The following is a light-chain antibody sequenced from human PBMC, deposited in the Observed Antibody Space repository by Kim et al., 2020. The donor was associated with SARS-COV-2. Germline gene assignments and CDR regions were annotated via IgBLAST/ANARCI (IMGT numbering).Light chain of an antibody. CDR2: TIS. Sequence: ASVGDRVTITCRTSQTIYQLLNWYQQKPGKAPKLLIYTISNLQSGVPSRFSGSGSGTDFTLTISSLQPEDVATYYCQQNSRTPLTFGGGTKVDIK. CDR1: QTIYQL. J-gene: IGKJ4*01. CDR3: QQNSRTPLT. V-gene: IGKV1-39*01.